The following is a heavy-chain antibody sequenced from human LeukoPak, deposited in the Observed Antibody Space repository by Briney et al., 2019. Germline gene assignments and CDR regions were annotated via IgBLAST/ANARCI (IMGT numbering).Heavy chain of an antibody. CDR2: ISGSGGST. V-gene: IGHV3-23*01. D-gene: IGHD1-26*01. CDR3: AKRIVGAPYAFDI. CDR1: GFTFSSYA. J-gene: IGHJ3*02. Sequence: GGSLRLSCAASGFTFSSYAMSWVRQAPGKGLEWVSAISGSGGSTYYADSVKGRFTISRDNSKNTLYLQMNSLRAGDTAVYYCAKRIVGAPYAFDIWGQGTMVTVSS.